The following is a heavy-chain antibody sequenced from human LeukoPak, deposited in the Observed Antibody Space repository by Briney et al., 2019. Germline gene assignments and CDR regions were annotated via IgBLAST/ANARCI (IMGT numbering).Heavy chain of an antibody. CDR1: GFTFDDYG. D-gene: IGHD2-2*02. V-gene: IGHV3-20*04. J-gene: IGHJ6*03. CDR2: INWNGGST. CDR3: ARLPTYCSSTSCYTSYYMDV. Sequence: GGSLRLSCAASGFTFDDYGMSWVRQAPGEGLEWVSGINWNGGSTGYADSVKGRFTISRDNAKNSLYLQMNSLRAEDTALYYCARLPTYCSSTSCYTSYYMDVWGKGTTVTVSS.